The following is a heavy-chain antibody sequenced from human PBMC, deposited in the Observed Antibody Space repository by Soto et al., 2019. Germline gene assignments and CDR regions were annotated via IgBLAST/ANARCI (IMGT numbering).Heavy chain of an antibody. Sequence: GGSLRLSCAASGFAFSSYAMHWVRQAPGKGLEWVAVVSYDGRNKYYADSVKGRFTISRDNSKNTLYLQMNSLRAEDTAVYYCAREIERLLGYWGQGTLVTVSS. D-gene: IGHD3-3*01. CDR3: AREIERLLGY. CDR2: VSYDGRNK. V-gene: IGHV3-30*04. CDR1: GFAFSSYA. J-gene: IGHJ4*02.